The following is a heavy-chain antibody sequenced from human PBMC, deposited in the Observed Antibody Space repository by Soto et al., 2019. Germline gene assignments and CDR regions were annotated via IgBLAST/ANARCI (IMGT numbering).Heavy chain of an antibody. J-gene: IGHJ4*02. CDR1: GFTFSSYS. D-gene: IGHD4-17*01. CDR2: ISSSSSYI. Sequence: GGSLRLSCAASGFTFSSYSMNWVRQAPGKGLEWVSSISSSSSYIYYADSVKGRFTISRDNAKNSLYLQMNSLRAEDTAVYYCARDQFDYGPYDYWGQGTLVTVSS. CDR3: ARDQFDYGPYDY. V-gene: IGHV3-21*01.